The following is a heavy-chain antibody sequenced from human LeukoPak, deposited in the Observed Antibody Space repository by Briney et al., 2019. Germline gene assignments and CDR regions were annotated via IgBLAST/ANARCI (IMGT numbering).Heavy chain of an antibody. Sequence: GGSLRLSCAASGFTVSSNYMSWVRQAPGKGLEWVSVIYSGGSTYYADSVKGRFTISRDNSKNSLYLQMNSLRAEDTALYYCAKDRGSGSYYDYYYGMDVWGQGTTVTVSS. CDR1: GFTVSSNY. D-gene: IGHD1-26*01. CDR2: IYSGGST. CDR3: AKDRGSGSYYDYYYGMDV. J-gene: IGHJ6*02. V-gene: IGHV3-53*05.